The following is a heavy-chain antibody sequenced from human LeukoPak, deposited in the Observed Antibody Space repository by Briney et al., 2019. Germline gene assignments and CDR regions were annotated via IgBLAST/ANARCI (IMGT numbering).Heavy chain of an antibody. Sequence: ASVKVSCKASGGTFSSYAISWVRQAPGQGLEWMGWINPNSGGTNYAQKFQGRVTMTRDTSISTAYMELSRLRSEDTAVYYCARGNFRTGYGSGSYYMGYWGQETLVTVSS. CDR2: INPNSGGT. CDR3: ARGNFRTGYGSGSYYMGY. V-gene: IGHV1-2*02. CDR1: GGTFSSYA. D-gene: IGHD3-10*01. J-gene: IGHJ4*02.